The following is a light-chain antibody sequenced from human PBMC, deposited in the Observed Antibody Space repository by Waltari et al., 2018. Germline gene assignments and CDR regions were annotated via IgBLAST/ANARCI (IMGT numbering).Light chain of an antibody. CDR3: QQYYTYSYT. CDR1: QSISIW. V-gene: IGKV1-5*03. CDR2: KTS. J-gene: IGKJ2*01. Sequence: DIQMTQSPFTLSASVGDRVTITCRASQSISIWLAWYQQKTGKAPKLLIYKTSNLQSGVPSRFSGSGSGTEFTLTITSLQPDDFATYYCQQYYTYSYTFGQGTKLEIK.